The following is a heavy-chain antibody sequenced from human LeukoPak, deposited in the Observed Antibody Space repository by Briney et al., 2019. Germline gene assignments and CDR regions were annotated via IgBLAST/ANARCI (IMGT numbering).Heavy chain of an antibody. D-gene: IGHD3-3*01. CDR1: GYTFTSYD. V-gene: IGHV1-8*01. Sequence: GASVKVSCKASGYTFTSYDINWARQATGQGLEWMGWMNPNSGNTGYAQKFQGRVTMTRNTSISTAYMELSSLRSEDTAVYYCARGQYYDFWSGYPDYWGQGTLVTVSS. J-gene: IGHJ4*02. CDR3: ARGQYYDFWSGYPDY. CDR2: MNPNSGNT.